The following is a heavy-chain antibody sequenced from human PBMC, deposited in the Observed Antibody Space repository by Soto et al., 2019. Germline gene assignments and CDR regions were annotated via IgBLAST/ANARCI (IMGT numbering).Heavy chain of an antibody. CDR1: GYTFTGYY. V-gene: IGHV1-2*04. D-gene: IGHD6-13*01. CDR2: INPNSGGT. CDR3: ARDFNFYSSSWYSKDWFDP. Sequence: ASVKVSCKASGYTFTGYYMHWVRQAPGQGLEWMGWINPNSGGTNYAQKFQGWVTMTRDTSISTAYMELSRLRSDDTAVYYCARDFNFYSSSWYSKDWFDPWGQGTLVTVSS. J-gene: IGHJ5*02.